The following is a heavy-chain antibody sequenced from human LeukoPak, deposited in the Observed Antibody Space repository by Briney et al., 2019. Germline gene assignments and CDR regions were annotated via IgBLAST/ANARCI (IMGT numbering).Heavy chain of an antibody. CDR3: ARVNGGYESIGMDY. CDR2: IHGDGSST. J-gene: IGHJ4*02. Sequence: GSLRLSCAASGFTFSSYWMNWVRQAPGKGLVWVSRIHGDGSSTRYADSVKGRFTISRDNAKNTLYLQMNSLRAEDTAVYYCARVNGGYESIGMDYWGQGTLVTVSS. D-gene: IGHD5-12*01. CDR1: GFTFSSYW. V-gene: IGHV3-74*01.